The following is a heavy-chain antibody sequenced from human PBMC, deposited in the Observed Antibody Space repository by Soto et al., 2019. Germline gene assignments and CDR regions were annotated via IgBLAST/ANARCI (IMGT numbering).Heavy chain of an antibody. CDR1: GGSISSSSYY. D-gene: IGHD3-10*01. CDR2: IYYSGST. V-gene: IGHV4-39*01. J-gene: IGHJ5*02. Sequence: SETLSLTCTVSGGSISSSSYYWGWIRQPPGKGLEWIGSIYYSGSTYYNPSLKSRVTISVDTSKNQFSPKLSSVTAADTAVYYCARLGPETGVLLWFGSYNWFDPWGQGTLVTVSS. CDR3: ARLGPETGVLLWFGSYNWFDP.